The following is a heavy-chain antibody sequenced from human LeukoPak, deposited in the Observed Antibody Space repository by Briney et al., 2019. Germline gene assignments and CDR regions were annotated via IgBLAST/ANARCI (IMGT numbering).Heavy chain of an antibody. CDR2: INTGGGA. V-gene: IGHV3-23*01. Sequence: PGGSLRLSCIASGFTFNNFAMAWVRQAPGKGLEWVSTINTGGGAYYAASVEGRFTISRDNSKNTLYLQMNSLRDEDTAVYYCAAVSGYGSGRPCWGQETLVTVSS. J-gene: IGHJ4*02. CDR1: GFTFNNFA. CDR3: AAVSGYGSGRPC. D-gene: IGHD3-10*01.